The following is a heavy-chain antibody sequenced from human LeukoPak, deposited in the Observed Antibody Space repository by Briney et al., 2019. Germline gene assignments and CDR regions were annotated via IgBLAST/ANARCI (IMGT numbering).Heavy chain of an antibody. D-gene: IGHD3-22*01. J-gene: IGHJ4*02. V-gene: IGHV3-21*01. CDR3: ARDDSSGYYPEIFDY. CDR1: GFPFSSYS. Sequence: GGSLRLSCTASGFPFSSYSMNWVRQAPGKGLEWVSSISSSSSYIYYADSVKGRFTISRDNAKNSLYLQMNSLRAEDTAVYYCARDDSSGYYPEIFDYWGQGTLVTVSS. CDR2: ISSSSSYI.